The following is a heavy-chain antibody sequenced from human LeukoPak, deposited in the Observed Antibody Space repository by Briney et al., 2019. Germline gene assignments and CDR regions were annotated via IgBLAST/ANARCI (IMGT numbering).Heavy chain of an antibody. D-gene: IGHD1-26*01. CDR1: GGSISSYY. V-gene: IGHV4-59*08. CDR2: IYYSGST. J-gene: IGHJ4*02. CDR3: ARLGGSYLSPPYFDY. Sequence: PSETLSLTRTVSGGSISSYYWSWIRQPPGKGLEWIGYIYYSGSTNYNPSLKSRVTISVDTSKNQFSLKLSSVTAADTAVYYCARLGGSYLSPPYFDYWGQGTLVTVSS.